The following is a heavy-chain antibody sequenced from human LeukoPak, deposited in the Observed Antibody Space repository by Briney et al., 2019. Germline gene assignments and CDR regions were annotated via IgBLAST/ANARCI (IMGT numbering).Heavy chain of an antibody. D-gene: IGHD2-15*01. Sequence: AGGSLRLSCAASGFAFNNYAMSWVRQAPGKGLEWVSVIYSGGSTYYADSVKGRFTISRDNSKNTLYLQMNSLRAEDTAVYYCARCSGGSCSYYFDYWGQGTLVTVSS. CDR2: IYSGGST. J-gene: IGHJ4*02. CDR1: GFAFNNYA. V-gene: IGHV3-53*01. CDR3: ARCSGGSCSYYFDY.